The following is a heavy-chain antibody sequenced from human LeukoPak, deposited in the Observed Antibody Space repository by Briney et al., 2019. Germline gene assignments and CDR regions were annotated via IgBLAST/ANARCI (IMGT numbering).Heavy chain of an antibody. CDR2: ISNNGGYT. J-gene: IGHJ4*02. D-gene: IGHD5-18*01. CDR3: GKSEAYSFAYGIDF. V-gene: IGHV3-23*01. Sequence: PGGSLRLSCAASGFTFSSSAMSWVRQAPGKGLEWVSAISNNGGYTYYADSVQGRFTISRDNSKSTLCLQMNSLRAEDTAVYYCGKSEAYSFAYGIDFWGEGTLVTVSS. CDR1: GFTFSSSA.